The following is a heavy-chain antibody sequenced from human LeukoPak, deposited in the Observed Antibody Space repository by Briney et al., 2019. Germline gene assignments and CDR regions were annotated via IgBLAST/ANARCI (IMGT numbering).Heavy chain of an antibody. CDR1: GFTFSSYS. J-gene: IGHJ4*02. CDR2: ISSSSSYI. D-gene: IGHD3-3*01. V-gene: IGHV3-21*01. Sequence: GGSLRLSCAASGFTFSSYSMNWVRQAPGKGLEWVSSISSSSSYIYYADSVKGRFTISGDNAKNSLYLQMYSLRAEDTAVYYCAREAYDFWSGYYESSTFDYWGQGTLVTVSS. CDR3: AREAYDFWSGYYESSTFDY.